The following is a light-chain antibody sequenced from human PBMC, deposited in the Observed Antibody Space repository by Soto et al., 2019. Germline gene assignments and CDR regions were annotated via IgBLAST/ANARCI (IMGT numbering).Light chain of an antibody. Sequence: EIVLTQSPATLSLSPGERATLSCRASQSVSSYLAWYQQKPVQAPRLLIYDASNRATGIPARFSGSGSGTDFTLTISSLEPEDFAVYYCQQRSNWPVTLGQGTRLE. V-gene: IGKV3-11*01. CDR3: QQRSNWPVT. J-gene: IGKJ5*01. CDR2: DAS. CDR1: QSVSSY.